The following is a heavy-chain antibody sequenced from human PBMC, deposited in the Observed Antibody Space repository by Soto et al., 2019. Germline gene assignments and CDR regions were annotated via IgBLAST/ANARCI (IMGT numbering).Heavy chain of an antibody. V-gene: IGHV3-30*02. D-gene: IGHD5-18*01. CDR1: GFTFRNYG. CDR3: AACLGYNPLDV. CDR2: IWADGSNA. Sequence: GGSLRLSCAASGFTFRNYGMHWVRQAPGKGLEWVAVIWADGSNAYYADSVKGRFTISRDNSKNTLYLQMNSLRAEDTAVYYCAACLGYNPLDVWGQGTTVTVSS. J-gene: IGHJ6*02.